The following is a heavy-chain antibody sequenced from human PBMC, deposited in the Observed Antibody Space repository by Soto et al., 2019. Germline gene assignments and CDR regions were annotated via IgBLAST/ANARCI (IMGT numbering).Heavy chain of an antibody. CDR3: ARTSSSVVNF. CDR1: GDSISNAEYH. Sequence: SETLSLTCTVSGDSISNAEYHWSWIRQPPGKGLEWIGYIYYSGSTYYNPSLKSRLTISVDTSKNQLSLKLSSVTAADTAVYYCARTSSSVVNFWGQGTLVTVSS. CDR2: IYYSGST. V-gene: IGHV4-30-4*01. D-gene: IGHD2-15*01. J-gene: IGHJ4*02.